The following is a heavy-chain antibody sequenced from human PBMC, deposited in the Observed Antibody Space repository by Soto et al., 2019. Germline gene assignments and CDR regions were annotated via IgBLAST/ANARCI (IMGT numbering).Heavy chain of an antibody. J-gene: IGHJ4*02. Sequence: VQLVESGGGVVQPGRSLRLSCAASGFTFSDYAMHWVRQAPGKGLEWVAVVSHDGRNTHYADSVKDRFTISRDRSKNPVSLEMTSLRAEDTAVYYCAKGGRQWLVTSDFNYWGQGALVTVSS. CDR3: AKGGRQWLVTSDFNY. CDR2: VSHDGRNT. D-gene: IGHD6-19*01. V-gene: IGHV3-30*18. CDR1: GFTFSDYA.